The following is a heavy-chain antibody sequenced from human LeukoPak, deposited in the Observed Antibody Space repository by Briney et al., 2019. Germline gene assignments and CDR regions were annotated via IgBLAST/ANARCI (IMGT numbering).Heavy chain of an antibody. J-gene: IGHJ5*02. V-gene: IGHV1-69*01. CDR1: GGTFSSCA. CDR3: ARVKPAYCGGDCYWYNWFDP. CDR2: VIPIFGTA. Sequence: ASVKVSCKASGGTFSSCAISWGRQAPGQGPEWMGGVIPIFGTANYAQKFQGRVTITADESTSTAYMELSSLRSEDTAVYYCARVKPAYCGGDCYWYNWFDPWGQGTLVTVSS. D-gene: IGHD2-21*02.